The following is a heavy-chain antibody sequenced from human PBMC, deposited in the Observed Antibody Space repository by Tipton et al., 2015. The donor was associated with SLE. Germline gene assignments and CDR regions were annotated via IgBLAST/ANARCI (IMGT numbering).Heavy chain of an antibody. J-gene: IGHJ6*02. CDR1: GGSISSGSYY. CDR3: ATSGV. D-gene: IGHD6-19*01. CDR2: IYYSGST. V-gene: IGHV4-61*01. Sequence: TLSLTCTVSGGSISSGSYYWSWIRQPPGKGLEWIGYIYYSGSTNYNPSLKSRVTISVDTSKNQFSLKLSSVTAADTVVYYCATSGVWGQGTTVTVSS.